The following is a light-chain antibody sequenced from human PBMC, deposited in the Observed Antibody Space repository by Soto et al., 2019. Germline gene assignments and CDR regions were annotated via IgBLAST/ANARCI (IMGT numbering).Light chain of an antibody. CDR3: SSYTSSGTYV. Sequence: QSVLTQPASVSGSPGQSIIISCTGTSSDVGGYNYVSWYQQHPGKAPKLMMYDVSNRPSGVSTRFSGSKSGNAASLTISALQAEDEADYYCSSYTSSGTYVFGTGTKVTVL. J-gene: IGLJ1*01. V-gene: IGLV2-14*01. CDR2: DVS. CDR1: SSDVGGYNY.